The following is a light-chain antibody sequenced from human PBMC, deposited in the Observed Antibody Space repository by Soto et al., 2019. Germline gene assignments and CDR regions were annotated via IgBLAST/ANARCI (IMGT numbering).Light chain of an antibody. CDR2: DAS. V-gene: IGKV1-33*01. CDR1: PDISNY. Sequence: DIQMTQSPSSLSASVGDRVTITCRARPDISNYVNWYQQNPGKAPKLLIYDASNLETGVPSRFSGSGSVTEFTFTISSLQPEDIATYFCQQHNGLPQFGPGTIVDVK. J-gene: IGKJ3*01. CDR3: QQHNGLPQ.